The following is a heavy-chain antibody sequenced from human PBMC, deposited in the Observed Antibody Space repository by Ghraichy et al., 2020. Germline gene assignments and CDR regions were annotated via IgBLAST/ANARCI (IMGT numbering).Heavy chain of an antibody. CDR1: GGSFSGYY. CDR3: ARGSIVVVTATRGAFDY. J-gene: IGHJ4*02. CDR2: INHSGST. Sequence: SETLSLTCAVYGGSFSGYYWSWIRQPPGKGLEWIGEINHSGSTNYNPSLKSRVTISVDTSKNQFSLKLSSVTAADTAVYYCARGSIVVVTATRGAFDYWGQGTLLTVSS. V-gene: IGHV4-34*01. D-gene: IGHD2-21*02.